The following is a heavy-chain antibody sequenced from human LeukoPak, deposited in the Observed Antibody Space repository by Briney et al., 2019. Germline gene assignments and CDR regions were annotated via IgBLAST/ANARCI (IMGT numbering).Heavy chain of an antibody. CDR2: SSVYNGNT. V-gene: IGHV1-18*01. Sequence: ASVTVSFKASGYTFTNYGIHWVRQAPGQGLEWMGWSSVYNGNTNYAQKFQGRVTMTTDTSTSTAYMELRTLISDDTAVYYCAKGRRVDADDHFDYWGQGTLVTVSS. J-gene: IGHJ4*02. CDR3: AKGRRVDADDHFDY. D-gene: IGHD1-1*01. CDR1: GYTFTNYG.